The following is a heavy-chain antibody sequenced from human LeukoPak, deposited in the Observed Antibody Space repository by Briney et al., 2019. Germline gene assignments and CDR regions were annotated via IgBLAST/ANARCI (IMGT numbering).Heavy chain of an antibody. CDR1: GGSISSSSYY. D-gene: IGHD2-8*01. CDR3: ARQDRMQGNY. CDR2: IYYSGST. Sequence: SETLSLTCTVSGGSISSSSYYWGWIRQPPGKGLEWIGSIYYSGSTYYNPSLKSRVTISVDTSKNQFSLKLSSVTAADTAVYYCARQDRMQGNYWGQGTQVTVSS. J-gene: IGHJ4*02. V-gene: IGHV4-39*01.